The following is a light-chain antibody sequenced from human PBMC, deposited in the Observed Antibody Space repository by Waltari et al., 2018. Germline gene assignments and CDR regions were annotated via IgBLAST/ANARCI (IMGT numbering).Light chain of an antibody. CDR2: GAS. V-gene: IGKV3-20*01. CDR3: QHHFRLPAT. CDR1: QSISRY. Sequence: IMLTQSPGTLSLSPGERDTLSCRASQSISRYLAWYQQKPVKAPRLLIYGASTRATGIPDRFSVSGSGTDFSLTISGLEPEDSAVYYCQHHFRLPATFGQGTKVEIK. J-gene: IGKJ1*01.